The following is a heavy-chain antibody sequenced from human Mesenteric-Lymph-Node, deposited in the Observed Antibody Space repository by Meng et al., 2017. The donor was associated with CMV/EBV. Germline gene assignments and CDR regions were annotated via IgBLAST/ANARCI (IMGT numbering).Heavy chain of an antibody. CDR2: IYYTGST. J-gene: IGHJ3*02. D-gene: IGHD5-12*01. CDR3: ARETIVANDAFDI. Sequence: GSLRLSCSVTGGSISTYYWNWIRQPPGRGLEWIGYIYYTGSTKYNPSLKSRVTISLDTSKNQFSLKLNSVTAADTAVYYCARETIVANDAFDIWGQGTMVTVS. CDR1: GGSISTYY. V-gene: IGHV4-59*01.